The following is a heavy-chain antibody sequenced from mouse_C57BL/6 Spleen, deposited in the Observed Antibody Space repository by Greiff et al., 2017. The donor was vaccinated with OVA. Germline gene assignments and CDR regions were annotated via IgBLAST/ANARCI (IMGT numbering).Heavy chain of an antibody. J-gene: IGHJ2*01. Sequence: EVQLQQSGPELVKPGASVKISCKASGYTFTDYYMNWVKQSHGKSLEWIGDINPNNGGTSYNQKFKGKATLTVDKSSSTAYMELRSLTSEDSAVYYCARDGTTVVDYWGQGTTLTVSS. CDR1: GYTFTDYY. CDR2: INPNNGGT. V-gene: IGHV1-26*01. CDR3: ARDGTTVVDY. D-gene: IGHD1-1*01.